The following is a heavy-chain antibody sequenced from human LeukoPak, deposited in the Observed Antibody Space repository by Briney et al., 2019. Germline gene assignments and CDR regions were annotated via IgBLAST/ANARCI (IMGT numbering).Heavy chain of an antibody. Sequence: SVKVSCKASGGTFSSYAISWVRQAPGRGLEWMGGIIPIFGTANYAQKFQGRVTITADESTSTAYMELSSLRSEDTAVYYCARWVRGYDYGDYWGQGTLVTVSS. CDR3: ARWVRGYDYGDY. V-gene: IGHV1-69*13. CDR1: GGTFSSYA. J-gene: IGHJ4*02. D-gene: IGHD1-1*01. CDR2: IIPIFGTA.